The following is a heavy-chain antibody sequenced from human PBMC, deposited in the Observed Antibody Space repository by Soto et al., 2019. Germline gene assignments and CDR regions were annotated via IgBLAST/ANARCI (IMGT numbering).Heavy chain of an antibody. CDR1: GFTFSSYS. CDR2: ISSSSSYI. J-gene: IGHJ4*02. CDR3: ARDRYSAAGTVDY. Sequence: GGSLRLSCAASGFTFSSYSMNWVRQAPGKGLEWVSSISSSSSYIYYADSVEGRFTISRDNAKNSLYLQMNSLRAEDTAVYYCARDRYSAAGTVDYWGQGTLVTVSS. V-gene: IGHV3-21*01. D-gene: IGHD6-13*01.